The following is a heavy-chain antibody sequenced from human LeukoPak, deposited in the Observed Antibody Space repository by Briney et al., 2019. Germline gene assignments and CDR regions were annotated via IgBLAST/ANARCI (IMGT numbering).Heavy chain of an antibody. CDR1: GFTFDDYG. Sequence: PGGSLRLSCAASGFTFDDYGMSWVRQAPGKGLEWVAFIHYDGSNKYYADSVKGRFTISRDNSKNTLYLQMNSLRAEDTAVYYCARRAGAYSHPYDYWGQGTLVTVSS. V-gene: IGHV3-33*08. CDR2: IHYDGSNK. D-gene: IGHD4/OR15-4a*01. CDR3: ARRAGAYSHPYDY. J-gene: IGHJ4*02.